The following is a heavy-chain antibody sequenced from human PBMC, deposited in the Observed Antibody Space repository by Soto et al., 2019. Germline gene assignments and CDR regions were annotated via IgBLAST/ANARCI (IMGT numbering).Heavy chain of an antibody. CDR3: ARQGLTIVVVTALHSWFDP. CDR2: ISYSGIT. J-gene: IGHJ5*02. CDR1: GDTLSTKSYY. Sequence: PSETLSLTCTVSGDTLSTKSYYWGWIRQSPGKGLEWIGSISYSGITYYNPSLKSRVTISVDTSKNQFSLKLRSVTAADTAVYYCARQGLTIVVVTALHSWFDPWGQGTLVTVPQ. V-gene: IGHV4-39*01. D-gene: IGHD2-21*02.